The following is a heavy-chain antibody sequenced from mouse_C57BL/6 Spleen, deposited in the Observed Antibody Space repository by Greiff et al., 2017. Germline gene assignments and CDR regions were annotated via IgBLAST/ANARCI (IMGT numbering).Heavy chain of an antibody. CDR2: IDPSDSYT. V-gene: IGHV1-69*01. CDR1: GYTFTSYW. CDR3: ARSPSTMVTYDYAMDY. Sequence: QVQLQQPGAELVMPGASVKLSCKASGYTFTSYWMHWVKQRPGQGLEWIGEIDPSDSYTNYNQKFKGKSTLTVDKSSSTASMQLSSLTSEDSAVYYCARSPSTMVTYDYAMDYWGQGTSVTVSS. J-gene: IGHJ4*01. D-gene: IGHD2-1*01.